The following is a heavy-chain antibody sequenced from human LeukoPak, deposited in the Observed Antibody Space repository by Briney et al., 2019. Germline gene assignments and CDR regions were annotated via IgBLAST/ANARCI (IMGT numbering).Heavy chain of an antibody. CDR1: GYTFTSYG. Sequence: ASVKVSCKASGYTFTSYGISWVRQAPGQGLEWMGWISAYSGNTYYAQKLQGRVTMTTDTSTSTAYMELRSLRSDDTAVYYCARDGAYTVKTDYWGQGTLVTVSS. CDR3: ARDGAYTVKTDY. D-gene: IGHD3-16*01. CDR2: ISAYSGNT. J-gene: IGHJ4*02. V-gene: IGHV1-18*04.